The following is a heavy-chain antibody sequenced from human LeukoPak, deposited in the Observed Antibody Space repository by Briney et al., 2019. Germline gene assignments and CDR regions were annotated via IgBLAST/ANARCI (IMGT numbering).Heavy chain of an antibody. CDR1: GGSISSYY. J-gene: IGHJ5*02. D-gene: IGHD3-10*01. V-gene: IGHV4-59*01. CDR2: IYYSGST. CDR3: ARGYYYGSVSNWFDP. Sequence: SETLSLTCTVSGGSISSYYWSWIRQPPGKGLEWIGYIYYSGSTNYNPSPKSRVTISVDTSKNQFSLKLSSVTAADAAVYYCARGYYYGSVSNWFDPWGQGTLVTVSS.